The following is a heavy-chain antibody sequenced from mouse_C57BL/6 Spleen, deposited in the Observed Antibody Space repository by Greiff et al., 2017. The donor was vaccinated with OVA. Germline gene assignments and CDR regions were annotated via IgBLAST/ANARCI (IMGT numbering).Heavy chain of an antibody. CDR1: GYSITSGYY. V-gene: IGHV3-6*01. J-gene: IGHJ1*03. CDR3: ARVGDGNWYFDV. D-gene: IGHD2-1*01. Sequence: ESGPGLVKPSQSLSLTCSVTGYSITSGYYWNWIRQFPGNKLEWMGYISYDGSNNYNPSLKNRISITRDTSKNQFFLKLNSVTTEDTATYYCARVGDGNWYFDVWGTGTTVTVSS. CDR2: ISYDGSN.